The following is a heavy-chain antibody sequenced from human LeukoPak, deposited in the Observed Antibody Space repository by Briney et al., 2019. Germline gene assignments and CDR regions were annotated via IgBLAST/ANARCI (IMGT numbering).Heavy chain of an antibody. V-gene: IGHV3-30*03. D-gene: IGHD2-2*01. CDR1: GFTFSSYW. Sequence: GGSLRLSCAASGFTFSSYWMHWVRQAPGKGLEWVAVISYDGSNKYYADSVKGRFTISRDNSKNTLYLQMNSLRAEDTAVYYCARVMGRYCSSTSCYVDYWGQGTLVTVSS. J-gene: IGHJ4*02. CDR2: ISYDGSNK. CDR3: ARVMGRYCSSTSCYVDY.